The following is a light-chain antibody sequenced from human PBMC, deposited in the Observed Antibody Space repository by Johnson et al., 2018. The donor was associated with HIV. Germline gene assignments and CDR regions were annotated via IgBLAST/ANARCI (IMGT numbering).Light chain of an antibody. CDR1: SSNIGNNY. J-gene: IGLJ1*01. Sequence: QSVLTQPPSVSAAPGQKATISCSGSSSNIGNNYVSWYQQLPGTAPKLLIYDNNKRPSGIPDRFSGSKSGQSATLGITGLQPWDEADYYCGTWDSSLSAHVFGTGTKVTVL. CDR3: GTWDSSLSAHV. CDR2: DNN. V-gene: IGLV1-51*01.